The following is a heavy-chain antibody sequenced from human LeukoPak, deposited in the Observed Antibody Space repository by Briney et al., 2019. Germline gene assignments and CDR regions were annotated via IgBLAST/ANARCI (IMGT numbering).Heavy chain of an antibody. CDR1: GSTFSNYY. J-gene: IGHJ4*02. CDR3: TRDAGTAGAERLDY. V-gene: IGHV3-74*01. Sequence: GGSLRLSCAASGSTFSNYYMHWVRRAPGKGLVWVSRINTHGRSTDYADSVKGRFTISRDNAKNTLYLQMNSLRAEDTAVYYCTRDAGTAGAERLDYWGQGTLVTVSS. CDR2: INTHGRST. D-gene: IGHD2-21*02.